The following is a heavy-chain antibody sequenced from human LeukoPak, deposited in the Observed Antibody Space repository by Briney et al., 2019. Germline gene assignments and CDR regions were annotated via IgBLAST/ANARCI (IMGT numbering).Heavy chain of an antibody. J-gene: IGHJ4*02. CDR2: IYYSGST. Sequence: SETLSLTRTVSGGSISSYYWSWIRQPPGKGLEWIGYIYYSGSTNYNPSLKSRVTISVDTSKNQFSLKLSSVTAADTAVYYCATQLGILGYFDYWGQGTLVTVSS. V-gene: IGHV4-59*08. CDR3: ATQLGILGYFDY. CDR1: GGSISSYY. D-gene: IGHD7-27*01.